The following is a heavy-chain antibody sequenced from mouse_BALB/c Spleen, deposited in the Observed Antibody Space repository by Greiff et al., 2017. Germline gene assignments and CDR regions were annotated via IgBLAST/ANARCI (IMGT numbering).Heavy chain of an antibody. CDR3: ARFGSSPY. Sequence: EVQVVESGGGLVQPGGSRKLSCAASGFTFSSFGMHWVRQAPEKGLEWVAYISSGSSTIYYADTVKGRFTISRDNPKNTLFLQMTSLRSEDTAMYYCARFGSSPYWGQGTLVTVST. J-gene: IGHJ3*01. CDR2: ISSGSSTI. D-gene: IGHD1-1*01. V-gene: IGHV5-17*02. CDR1: GFTFSSFG.